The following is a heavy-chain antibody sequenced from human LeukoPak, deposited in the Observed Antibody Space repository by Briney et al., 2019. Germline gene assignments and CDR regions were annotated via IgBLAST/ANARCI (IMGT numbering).Heavy chain of an antibody. Sequence: GGSLRLSCAASGFTFSTYAMSWVRQAPGKGLEWVSAISGSGGSTYYADSVKGRFTISRDNSKNTLYLQMKSLRAEDTAVYYCXXVRGTYYYGMDVWGQGTTVTVSS. J-gene: IGHJ6*02. CDR2: ISGSGGST. CDR3: XXVRGTYYYGMDV. CDR1: GFTFSTYA. D-gene: IGHD1-1*01. V-gene: IGHV3-23*01.